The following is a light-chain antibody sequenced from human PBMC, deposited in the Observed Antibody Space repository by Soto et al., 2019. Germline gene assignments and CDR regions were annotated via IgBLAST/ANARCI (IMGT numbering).Light chain of an antibody. Sequence: ELVMTQSPVTLSVSPGERATLSCRASQSVGSNLAWYQQKPGQAPRLLLYGASTRATGIPGRFSGSGSGTEFTLTITSLQSEDFAVYYCQQYYYGPSFVQGTKLEFK. J-gene: IGKJ2*01. CDR1: QSVGSN. CDR3: QQYYYGPS. CDR2: GAS. V-gene: IGKV3-15*01.